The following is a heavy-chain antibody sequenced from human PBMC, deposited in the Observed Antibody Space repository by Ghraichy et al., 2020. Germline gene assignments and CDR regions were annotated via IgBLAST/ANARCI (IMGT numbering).Heavy chain of an antibody. Sequence: GGSLRLSCAASGFSFSSYGMHWVRQAPGKGLEWVALIWYDGSNKYYAVSVKGRFTISRDNSKNTLYLQMNSLRAEDTAVYYCARDPYYYDSSGYLGEWGQGTLVTVSS. V-gene: IGHV3-33*01. CDR3: ARDPYYYDSSGYLGE. J-gene: IGHJ4*02. CDR2: IWYDGSNK. CDR1: GFSFSSYG. D-gene: IGHD3-22*01.